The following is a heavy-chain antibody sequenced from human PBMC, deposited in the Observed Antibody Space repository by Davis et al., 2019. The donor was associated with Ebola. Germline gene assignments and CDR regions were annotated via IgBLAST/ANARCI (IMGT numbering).Heavy chain of an antibody. Sequence: ASVKVSCKASGYTFTGYDIDRVRQATGQGLEWMGWMNPNSGNTGYAQKFQGRVTMTRENSMSTAYMELRSLRSDDTAVYYCASSTVPTGWFDPWGQGTLVTVSS. D-gene: IGHD4-11*01. V-gene: IGHV1-8*01. CDR2: MNPNSGNT. J-gene: IGHJ5*02. CDR3: ASSTVPTGWFDP. CDR1: GYTFTGYD.